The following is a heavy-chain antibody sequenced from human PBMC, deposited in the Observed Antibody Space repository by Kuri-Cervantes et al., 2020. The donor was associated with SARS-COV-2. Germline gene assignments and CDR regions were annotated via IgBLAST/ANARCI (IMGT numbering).Heavy chain of an antibody. CDR3: AKDRAGAHDF. V-gene: IGHV3-30*18. CDR2: ISSDGKNK. CDR1: GFNFGTTD. Sequence: LKISCVASGFNFGTTDMHWVRQAPGKGLEWVTFISSDGKNKKCMASGKGRFTISRDNSQNTLHLQMKSLRDEDTAIYYCAKDRAGAHDFWGQGTLVTVSS. D-gene: IGHD4/OR15-4a*01. J-gene: IGHJ4*02.